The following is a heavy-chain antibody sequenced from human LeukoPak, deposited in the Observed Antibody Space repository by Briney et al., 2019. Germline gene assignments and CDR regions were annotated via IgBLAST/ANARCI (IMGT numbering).Heavy chain of an antibody. J-gene: IGHJ5*02. D-gene: IGHD6-13*01. Sequence: PGGSLRLSCAVSGFTFSSHWMRWVRQAPGKGLVWVSHIKSDGTSTNYADSVKGRFTISRDNAKNTLFLQMNSLRAEDTAVYYCARDLSYSSTYNWFDPWGQGTLVTVSS. CDR1: GFTFSSHW. CDR2: IKSDGTST. V-gene: IGHV3-74*01. CDR3: ARDLSYSSTYNWFDP.